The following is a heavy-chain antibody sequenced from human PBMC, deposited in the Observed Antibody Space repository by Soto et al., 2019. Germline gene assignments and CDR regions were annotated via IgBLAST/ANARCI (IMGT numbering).Heavy chain of an antibody. CDR3: ATCGSGWFFDY. V-gene: IGHV3-11*01. CDR1: GFTFRDNY. Sequence: WGSLRLSCAASGFTFRDNYMSWIRQAPGKGLEWVSYTSSSGNTIYYADSVKGRFTISRDNAKNSLYLQMNSLRAEDTAVYYCATCGSGWFFDYWGQGTLVTVSS. D-gene: IGHD6-19*01. J-gene: IGHJ4*02. CDR2: TSSSGNTI.